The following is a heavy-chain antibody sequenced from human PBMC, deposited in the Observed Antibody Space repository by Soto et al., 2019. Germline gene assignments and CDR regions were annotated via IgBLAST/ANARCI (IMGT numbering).Heavy chain of an antibody. Sequence: QVQLVQSGAEVKKAGASVKVACKASGYTFTNYGINWVRQAPGQGLEWLGWVSAYNGERRYAQRVQARVIMTTDTPTTTAYMELRSLRSDETAVYYCSRGTSIPASGDYWGQGTLVTVSS. CDR3: SRGTSIPASGDY. D-gene: IGHD1-20*01. J-gene: IGHJ4*01. CDR2: VSAYNGER. V-gene: IGHV1-18*01. CDR1: GYTFTNYG.